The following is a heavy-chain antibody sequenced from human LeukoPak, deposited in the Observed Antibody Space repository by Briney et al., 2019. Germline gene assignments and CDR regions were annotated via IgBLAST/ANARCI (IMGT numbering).Heavy chain of an antibody. D-gene: IGHD6-6*01. J-gene: IGHJ6*03. V-gene: IGHV4-59*01. CDR3: ARGFRSSSSSHYYYYYMDV. CDR2: IYYSGST. Sequence: NSSETLSLTCTVSGGSISSYYWSWIRQPPGKGLEWIGYIYYSGSTNYNPSLKSRVTISADTSKNQFSLKLSSVTAADTAVYYCARGFRSSSSSHYYYYYMDVWGKGTTVTVSS. CDR1: GGSISSYY.